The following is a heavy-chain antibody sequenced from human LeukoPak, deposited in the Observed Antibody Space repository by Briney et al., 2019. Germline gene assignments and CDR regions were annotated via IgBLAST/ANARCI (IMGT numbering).Heavy chain of an antibody. CDR3: ATEGTMIVVVKGNWFDP. V-gene: IGHV4-39*01. CDR2: IYYSGST. D-gene: IGHD3-22*01. J-gene: IGHJ5*02. CDR1: GGSISSSSYY. Sequence: SETLSLTCTVSGGSISSSSYYWGWIRQPPGKGLEWIGSIYYSGSTYYNPSLKSRVTISVDTSKNQFSLKLSSVTAADTAVYYCATEGTMIVVVKGNWFDPWGQGTLVTVSS.